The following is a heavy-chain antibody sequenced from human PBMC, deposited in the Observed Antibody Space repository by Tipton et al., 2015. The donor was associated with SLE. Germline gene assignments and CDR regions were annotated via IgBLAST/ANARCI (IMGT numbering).Heavy chain of an antibody. J-gene: IGHJ4*02. D-gene: IGHD4-17*01. V-gene: IGHV3-48*03. CDR3: AKEGGNEYRDYKYAFDY. CDR1: GFTISSYE. CDR2: INTDVTHT. Sequence: SLRLSCVAAGFTISSYEMTWVRQAPGKGLERVAYINTDVTHTSYADSVQGRFTISRDNSKNTLYLQMDSLRAEDTAMFYCAKEGGNEYRDYKYAFDYWGQGTLVTVSS.